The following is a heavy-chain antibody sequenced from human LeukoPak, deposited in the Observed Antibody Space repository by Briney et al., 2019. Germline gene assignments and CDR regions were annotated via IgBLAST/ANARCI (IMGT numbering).Heavy chain of an antibody. CDR3: ARPGLDDFWSGYYGY. Sequence: GASVKVSCKASGYTFTSYAMHWVRQAPGQRLGWMGWINAGNGNTKYSQKFQGRVTITRDTSASTAYMELSSLRSEDTAVYYCARPGLDDFWSGYYGYWGQGTLVTVSS. CDR1: GYTFTSYA. V-gene: IGHV1-3*01. J-gene: IGHJ4*02. D-gene: IGHD3-3*01. CDR2: INAGNGNT.